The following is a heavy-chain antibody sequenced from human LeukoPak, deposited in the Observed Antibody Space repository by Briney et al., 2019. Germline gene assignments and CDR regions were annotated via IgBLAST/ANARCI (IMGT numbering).Heavy chain of an antibody. CDR3: ALGAYCSGGSCYSWDPSNEYFQY. D-gene: IGHD2-15*01. V-gene: IGHV4-59*01. J-gene: IGHJ1*01. Sequence: PSETLSLTCTVSGASITSYYWNWIRQPPGKGLEWIGNIYYSGSTTYNPSLKSRVTISVDTSKNQFSLRVNSATTADTALYYCALGAYCSGGSCYSWDPSNEYFQYWGQGTLVAVSS. CDR1: GASITSYY. CDR2: IYYSGST.